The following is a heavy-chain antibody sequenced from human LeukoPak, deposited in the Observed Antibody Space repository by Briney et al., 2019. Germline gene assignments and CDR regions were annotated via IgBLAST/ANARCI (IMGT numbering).Heavy chain of an antibody. CDR2: INPNSGGT. CDR1: GYIFTGYY. J-gene: IGHJ4*02. V-gene: IGHV1-2*02. CDR3: AREGLGELTLDY. Sequence: GASVKVSCKASGYIFTGYYMHWVRQAPGQGLEWMGWINPNSGGTNYAQKFQGRVTMTRDTSISTAYMELRSLRSDDTAVYYCAREGLGELTLDYWGQGTLVTVSS. D-gene: IGHD3-16*01.